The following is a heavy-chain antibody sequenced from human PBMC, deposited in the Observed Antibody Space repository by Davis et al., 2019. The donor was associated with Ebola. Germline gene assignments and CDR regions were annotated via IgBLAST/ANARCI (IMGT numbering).Heavy chain of an antibody. Sequence: GESLKIPCAASGFTFSNYGMHWVRQAPGKGLEWVSAISGSGGSTYYADSVKGRFTISRENSKNTLYLQMNSLRAEDTAVYYCAKVGGSGTYWGQGILVTVSS. J-gene: IGHJ4*02. CDR1: GFTFSNYG. D-gene: IGHD3-10*01. V-gene: IGHV3-23*01. CDR2: ISGSGGST. CDR3: AKVGGSGTY.